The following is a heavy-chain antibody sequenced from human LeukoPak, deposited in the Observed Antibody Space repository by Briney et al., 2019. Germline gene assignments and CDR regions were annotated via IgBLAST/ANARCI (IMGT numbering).Heavy chain of an antibody. D-gene: IGHD1-26*01. CDR3: ARVGATSLFDY. CDR1: GYTFTSYC. Sequence: ASVKVSCKASGYTFTSYCMHWVRQAPGQGLEWMGIINPSGGSTSYAQKFQGRVTMTRDMSTSTVYMELSSLRSEDTAVYYCARVGATSLFDYWGQGTLVTVSS. J-gene: IGHJ4*02. V-gene: IGHV1-46*01. CDR2: INPSGGST.